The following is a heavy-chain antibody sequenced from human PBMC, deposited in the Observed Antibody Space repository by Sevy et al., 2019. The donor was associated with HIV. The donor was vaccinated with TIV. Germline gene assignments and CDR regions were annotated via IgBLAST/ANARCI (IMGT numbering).Heavy chain of an antibody. J-gene: IGHJ5*02. CDR2: VYPTGST. CDR1: GGSISVYY. CDR3: AGAPPVRSGDDSLNWFDP. V-gene: IGHV4-59*01. Sequence: SETLSLTCTVSGGSISVYYWSWIRQPPGKELEYIGYVYPTGSTNYNPSLKSRVTISVDTSNNQFSLKLTSVTAADTAVYYCAGAPPVRSGDDSLNWFDPWGQGTLVTVSS. D-gene: IGHD5-12*01.